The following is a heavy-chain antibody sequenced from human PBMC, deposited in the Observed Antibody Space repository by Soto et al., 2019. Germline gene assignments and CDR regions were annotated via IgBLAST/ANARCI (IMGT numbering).Heavy chain of an antibody. CDR1: GFTFGSYA. V-gene: IGHV3-30*04. CDR2: ISYDGSNK. Sequence: GGSLRLSCAASGFTFGSYAMHWVRQAPGKGLEWVAVISYDGSNKYYADSVKGRFTISRDNSKNTLYLQMNSLRAEDTAVYYCARNPSGGDILTGYYFDYWGQGTLVTVSS. CDR3: ARNPSGGDILTGYYFDY. J-gene: IGHJ4*02. D-gene: IGHD3-9*01.